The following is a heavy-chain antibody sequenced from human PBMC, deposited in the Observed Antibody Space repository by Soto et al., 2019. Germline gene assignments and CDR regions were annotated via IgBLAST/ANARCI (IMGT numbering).Heavy chain of an antibody. J-gene: IGHJ6*02. D-gene: IGHD1-26*01. Sequence: SETLSLTCAVSGGSISSGGYSWSWIRQPPGKGLEWIGYIYHSGSTNYNPSLKSRVTISVDTSKNQFSLKLSSVTAADTAVYYCARDRVRGGSYFPAPLRNGMDVWGQGTTVTVSS. CDR1: GGSISSGGYS. V-gene: IGHV4-30-2*01. CDR2: IYHSGST. CDR3: ARDRVRGGSYFPAPLRNGMDV.